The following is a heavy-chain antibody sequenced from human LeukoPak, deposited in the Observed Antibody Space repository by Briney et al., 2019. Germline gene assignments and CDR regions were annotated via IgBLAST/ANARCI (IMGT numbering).Heavy chain of an antibody. V-gene: IGHV3-21*01. J-gene: IGHJ4*02. D-gene: IGHD3-10*01. Sequence: PGGSLRLSCAVSGFTFSSYGMHWVRQAPGKGLEWVSSISSSSSYIYYADSVKGRFTISRDNSRNTLYLQMNSLRAEDTAVYYCAKDSPSMVRGVIIPPGYWGQGTLVTVSS. CDR2: ISSSSSYI. CDR1: GFTFSSYG. CDR3: AKDSPSMVRGVIIPPGY.